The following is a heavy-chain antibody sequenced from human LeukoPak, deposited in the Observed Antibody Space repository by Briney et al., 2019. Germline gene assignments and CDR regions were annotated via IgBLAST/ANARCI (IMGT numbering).Heavy chain of an antibody. D-gene: IGHD3-3*01. CDR3: ASRTRFPLRFFDY. CDR1: GGSFSGYY. V-gene: IGHV4-34*01. Sequence: KPSETLSLTCAVYGGSFSGYYWSWIRQPPGKGLEWIGEINHSGSTNYNPSLKSRVTISVDTSKNQFSLKLSSVTAADTAVYYCASRTRFPLRFFDYWGQGTLVTLSS. CDR2: INHSGST. J-gene: IGHJ4*02.